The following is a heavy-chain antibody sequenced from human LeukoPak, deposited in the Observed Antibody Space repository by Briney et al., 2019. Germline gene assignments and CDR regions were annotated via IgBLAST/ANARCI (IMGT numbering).Heavy chain of an antibody. CDR1: GGSISSYY. Sequence: SETLSLTCIVSGGSISSYYWGWIRQPPGKGLECIGYIYYSGSPYYSPSHRSRVSVSVDTSKSQFSLKLSSVTAADTAVYYCARVPKGDGAFDMWGQGTMVTVSS. V-gene: IGHV4-59*01. J-gene: IGHJ3*02. CDR3: ARVPKGDGAFDM. D-gene: IGHD3-10*01. CDR2: IYYSGSP.